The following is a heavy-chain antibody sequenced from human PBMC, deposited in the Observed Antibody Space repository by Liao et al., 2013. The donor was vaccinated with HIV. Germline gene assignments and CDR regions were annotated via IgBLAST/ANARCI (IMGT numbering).Heavy chain of an antibody. Sequence: QLQLQESGPGLVKPSETLSLTCTVSGGSISSSSYYWGWIRQPPGKGLEWIGSIYYSGSTYYNPSLKSRVTISVDTSKNQFSLKLSSVTAADTAVYYCARDIASGVRELSPGYFDYWGQGTLVTVSS. D-gene: IGHD3-16*02. CDR3: ARDIASGVRELSPGYFDY. V-gene: IGHV4-39*07. CDR1: GGSISSSSYY. CDR2: IYYSGST. J-gene: IGHJ4*02.